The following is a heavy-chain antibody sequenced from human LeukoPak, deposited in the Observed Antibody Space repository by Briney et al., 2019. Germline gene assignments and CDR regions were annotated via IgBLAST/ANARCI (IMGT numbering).Heavy chain of an antibody. CDR3: ARAPLGLPFDY. V-gene: IGHV1-2*02. CDR1: GYTFTGYY. J-gene: IGHJ4*02. CDR2: INPNSGGT. Sequence: ASVTVSCKASGYTFTGYYMHWVRQAPGQGLEWMAWINPNSGGTNYAQKLQGRVTMTRDTSISTAYMELSRLTSDDTAVYYCARAPLGLPFDYWGQGGLVTVSS.